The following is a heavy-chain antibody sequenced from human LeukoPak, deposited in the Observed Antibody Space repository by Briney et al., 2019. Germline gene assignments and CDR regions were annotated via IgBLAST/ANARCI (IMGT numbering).Heavy chain of an antibody. CDR3: ARHRYSGSDSQGFDY. J-gene: IGHJ4*02. V-gene: IGHV5-51*01. Sequence: GESLKISCKGSGYKFTTYSIGWVGQMPGKGLKWMEIVYPSNSETRYSPSFQGQVTISADKSISTGYLQWSSLKASDTAMYFCARHRYSGSDSQGFDYWGQGTLVTVSS. CDR1: GYKFTTYS. D-gene: IGHD5-12*01. CDR2: VYPSNSET.